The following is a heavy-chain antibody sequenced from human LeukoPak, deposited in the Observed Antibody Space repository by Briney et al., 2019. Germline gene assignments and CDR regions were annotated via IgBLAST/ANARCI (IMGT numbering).Heavy chain of an antibody. CDR2: FSGRGGGT. D-gene: IGHD3-22*01. J-gene: IGHJ4*02. CDR3: ANHRVGDYCDSSGKYYFDY. CDR1: GFTFSSYD. V-gene: IGHV3-23*01. Sequence: GGSLRLSCAAFGFTFSSYDMSWVRQAPGKGLEWVSSFSGRGGGTFYTDSVKGRFTISRDNSKDTLYLQMNSLRAEDTAVYYCANHRVGDYCDSSGKYYFDYWGQGTLVTVSS.